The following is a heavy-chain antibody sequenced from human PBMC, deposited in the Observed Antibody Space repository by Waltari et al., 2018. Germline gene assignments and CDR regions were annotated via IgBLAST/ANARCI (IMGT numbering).Heavy chain of an antibody. CDR2: SYSGGSST. J-gene: IGHJ3*02. CDR3: ANLTPFDI. D-gene: IGHD2-21*02. CDR1: GFTFSSYA. V-gene: IGHV3-23*03. Sequence: EVQLLESGGGLVQPGGSLRLSCAASGFTFSSYAMSWVRQAPGKGLEWVSVSYSGGSSTYYADSVKGRFTISRDNSKNTLYLQMNSLRAEDTAVYYCANLTPFDIWGQGTMVTVSS.